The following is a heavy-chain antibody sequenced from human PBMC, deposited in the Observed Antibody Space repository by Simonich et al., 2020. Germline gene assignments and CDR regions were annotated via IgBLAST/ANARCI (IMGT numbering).Heavy chain of an antibody. J-gene: IGHJ6*03. CDR2: IKQDGSEK. CDR3: ARDGLGTAYYYYMDV. CDR1: GFTFSSYW. D-gene: IGHD7-27*01. V-gene: IGHV3-7*01. Sequence: EVQLVESGGGLVQPGGALRLSCAASGFTFSSYWMSWVRQGPGKGLEWVAKIKQDGSEKYYVDSVKGRCTISRDNATNSLYLQMNSLRAEDTAVYYCARDGLGTAYYYYMDVWGKGTTVTVSS.